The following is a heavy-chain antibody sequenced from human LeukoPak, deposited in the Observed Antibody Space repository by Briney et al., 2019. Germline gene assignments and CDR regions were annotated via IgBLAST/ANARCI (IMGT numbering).Heavy chain of an antibody. J-gene: IGHJ4*02. D-gene: IGHD5-24*01. CDR1: GASMSRGGDY. CDR2: IYYSRST. V-gene: IGHV4-30-4*01. Sequence: SEPLSLTCTVSGASMSRGGDYWNWIRQPPGKGLEWLGYIYYSRSTSYSPSLKSRLTISVDTSQNQFSLKLSSVTAADTAVYYCARDGYNSGYFDYWGQGTLVTVSS. CDR3: ARDGYNSGYFDY.